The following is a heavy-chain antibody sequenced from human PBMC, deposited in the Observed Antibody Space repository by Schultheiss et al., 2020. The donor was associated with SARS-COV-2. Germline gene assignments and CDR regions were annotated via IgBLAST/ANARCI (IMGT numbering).Heavy chain of an antibody. CDR2: IIPIFGTA. CDR1: GGTFSSYA. J-gene: IGHJ6*02. D-gene: IGHD5-18*01. Sequence: SVKVSCKASGGTFSSYAISWVRQAPGQGLEWMGGIIPIFGTANYAQKFQGRVTITADKSTSTAYMELSSLRSEDTAVYYCARSGPQLYYYYGMDVWGQGTTVTVSS. V-gene: IGHV1-69*06. CDR3: ARSGPQLYYYYGMDV.